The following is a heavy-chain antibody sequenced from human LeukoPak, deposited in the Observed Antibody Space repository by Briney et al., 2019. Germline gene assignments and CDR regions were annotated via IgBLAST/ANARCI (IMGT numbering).Heavy chain of an antibody. V-gene: IGHV3-30*18. D-gene: IGHD5-12*01. J-gene: IGHJ3*02. Sequence: GGSLRLSWAASGFTFSSYGMHWVRQAPGKWLGWVAVISYDGSNKYYAESVKGRFTISRDDSKNTLYVQMNSLRVDDAAVYYCAKDSGYASAFDIWGQGTMVTVSS. CDR2: ISYDGSNK. CDR3: AKDSGYASAFDI. CDR1: GFTFSSYG.